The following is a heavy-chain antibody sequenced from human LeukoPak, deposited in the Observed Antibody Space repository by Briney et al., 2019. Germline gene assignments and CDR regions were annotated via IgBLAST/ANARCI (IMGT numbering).Heavy chain of an antibody. CDR3: ARVRAARLSYFYYYYMDV. Sequence: SETLSLTCTVSGGSISSYYWSWIRQPPGKGLEWIGEINHSESTNYNPSLKSRVTISVDTSKNQFSLKLSSVTAADTAVYYCARVRAARLSYFYYYYMDVWGKGTTVTVSS. D-gene: IGHD6-6*01. CDR2: INHSEST. J-gene: IGHJ6*03. CDR1: GGSISSYY. V-gene: IGHV4-34*01.